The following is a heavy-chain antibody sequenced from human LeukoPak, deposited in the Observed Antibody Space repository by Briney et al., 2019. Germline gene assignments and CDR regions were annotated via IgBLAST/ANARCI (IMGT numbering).Heavy chain of an antibody. CDR1: GFTFSSYS. J-gene: IGHJ3*02. D-gene: IGHD3-22*01. CDR3: ARDSSGYFTSAAPDAFDI. CDR2: ISSSSSTI. Sequence: GGSLRLSCAASGFTFSSYSMNWVRQAPGKGLEWVSYISSSSSTIYYADSVKGRFTISRDNAKNSLYLQMNSLRAEDTAVYYCARDSSGYFTSAAPDAFDIWGQGTMVTVSS. V-gene: IGHV3-48*04.